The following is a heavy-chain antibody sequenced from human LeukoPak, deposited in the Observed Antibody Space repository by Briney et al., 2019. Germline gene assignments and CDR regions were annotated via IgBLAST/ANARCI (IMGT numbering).Heavy chain of an antibody. CDR3: ARERAGIAARLLIDY. D-gene: IGHD6-6*01. Sequence: GGSLRLSCAASGFTFSSYAMHWVRQAPGKGLEWVAVISYDGSNKYYADSVKGRFTISRDNPKNTLYLQMNSLRAEDTAVYYCARERAGIAARLLIDYWGQGTLVTVSS. CDR1: GFTFSSYA. CDR2: ISYDGSNK. J-gene: IGHJ4*02. V-gene: IGHV3-30*04.